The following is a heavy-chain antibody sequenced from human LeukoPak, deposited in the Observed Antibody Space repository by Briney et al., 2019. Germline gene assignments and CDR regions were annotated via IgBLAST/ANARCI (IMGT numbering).Heavy chain of an antibody. CDR1: GGSTSSYY. V-gene: IGHV4-59*08. CDR3: ARLRATYYYYGMDV. CDR2: IYYSGST. J-gene: IGHJ6*02. D-gene: IGHD2-15*01. Sequence: SETLSLTCTVSGGSTSSYYWSWIRQRPGEGLEWVGYIYYSGSTNYNPSLKSRVTISVDTSKNQFSLKLSSVTAADTAVYYCARLRATYYYYGMDVWGQGTTVTLSS.